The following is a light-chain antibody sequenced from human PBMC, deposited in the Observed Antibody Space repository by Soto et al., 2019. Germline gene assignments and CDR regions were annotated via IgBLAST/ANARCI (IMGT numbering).Light chain of an antibody. CDR2: KAS. CDR1: QIIDNW. Sequence: DIQMTEYPSTLSASVGDRVTITCRVSQIIDNWLAWYQQKPGKVPNLLIYKASTLQSGVPSRFRGSGSGTEFTLTISTLQPDDFATYYCQQYKNYRTFGPGAKVDIK. V-gene: IGKV1-5*03. CDR3: QQYKNYRT. J-gene: IGKJ1*01.